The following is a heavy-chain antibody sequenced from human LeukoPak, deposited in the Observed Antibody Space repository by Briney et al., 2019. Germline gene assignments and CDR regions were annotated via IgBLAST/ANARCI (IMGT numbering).Heavy chain of an antibody. D-gene: IGHD3-10*01. J-gene: IGHJ4*02. CDR1: GGSFSRYY. V-gene: IGHV4-34*01. CDR2: INHSGST. Sequence: SETLSLTCAVYGGSFSRYYWSWIRQPPGKGLEWIGEINHSGSTNYNPSLKSRVTISVDPSKNQFSLKLSSVTAADTAVYYCARVQSYYGSGSYYTKTSPFDYWGQGTLVTVSS. CDR3: ARVQSYYGSGSYYTKTSPFDY.